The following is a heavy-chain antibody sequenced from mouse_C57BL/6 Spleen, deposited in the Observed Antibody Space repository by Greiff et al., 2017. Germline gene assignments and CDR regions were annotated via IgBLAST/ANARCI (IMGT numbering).Heavy chain of an antibody. CDR2: ISSGGSYT. V-gene: IGHV5-6*01. CDR1: GFTFSSYG. Sequence: EVKLMESGGDLVKPGGSLKLSCAASGFTFSSYGMSWVRKTPDKRLEWVATISSGGSYTYYPDSVKGRFTISRDNAKNTLYLQMSSLKSEDTAMYYCANFDFDVWGTGTTVTVSS. CDR3: ANFDFDV. J-gene: IGHJ1*03.